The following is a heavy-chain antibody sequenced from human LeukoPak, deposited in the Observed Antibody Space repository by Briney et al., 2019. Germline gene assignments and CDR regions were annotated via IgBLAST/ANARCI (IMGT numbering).Heavy chain of an antibody. D-gene: IGHD2-2*02. Sequence: PGGSLTLSCAASGFTFSSYAMSWVRQAAGKGLEWVTSIGGSGGSTYYEYSVKGRFTISRDNSKNPLYLQMSSLRAEDTAVYYCAKDWYCSSTSCYRSDSYYYYGMDVWGQGTTVTVSS. V-gene: IGHV3-23*01. CDR1: GFTFSSYA. CDR2: IGGSGGST. J-gene: IGHJ6*02. CDR3: AKDWYCSSTSCYRSDSYYYYGMDV.